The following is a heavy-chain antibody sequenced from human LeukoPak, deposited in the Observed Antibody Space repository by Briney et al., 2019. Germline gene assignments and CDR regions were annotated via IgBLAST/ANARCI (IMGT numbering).Heavy chain of an antibody. D-gene: IGHD6-13*01. CDR1: GYTFTGYY. Sequence: ASVKVSCKASGYTFTGYYMHWVRQAPGQGLEWMGWINPNSGGTNYAQKFQGRVTMTRGTSISTAYMELSRLRSDDTAVYYCARGEAAAGSSNNWGQGTLVTVSS. V-gene: IGHV1-2*02. J-gene: IGHJ4*02. CDR2: INPNSGGT. CDR3: ARGEAAAGSSNN.